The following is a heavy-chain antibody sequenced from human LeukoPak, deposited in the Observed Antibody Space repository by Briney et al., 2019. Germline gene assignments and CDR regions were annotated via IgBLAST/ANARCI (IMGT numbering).Heavy chain of an antibody. V-gene: IGHV3-21*01. CDR2: ISSSSSYI. CDR1: GFTFSSYS. CDR3: ARSPPLRRYFDC. J-gene: IGHJ4*02. D-gene: IGHD3-9*01. Sequence: PGGSLRLSCAASGFTFSSYSMNWVRQAPGKGLEWVSSISSSSSYIYYADSVKGRFTISRDNAKNSLYLQMNSLRAEDTAEYYCARSPPLRRYFDCWGQGTLVTVSS.